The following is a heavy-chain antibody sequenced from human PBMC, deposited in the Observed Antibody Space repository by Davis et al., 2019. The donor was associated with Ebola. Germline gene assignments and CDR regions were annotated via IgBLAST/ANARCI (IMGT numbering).Heavy chain of an antibody. CDR3: AKDRAAVADWYFDL. CDR2: ISGSGGST. D-gene: IGHD6-19*01. J-gene: IGHJ2*01. CDR1: GFTFSTCA. V-gene: IGHV3-23*01. Sequence: GESLKISCEASGFTFSTCAMSWVRQAPGKGLEWASAISGSGGSTFYADSVKGRFTISRNNSKNTLYLQMNSLRAGDTAVYYCAKDRAAVADWYFDLWGRGTLVTVSS.